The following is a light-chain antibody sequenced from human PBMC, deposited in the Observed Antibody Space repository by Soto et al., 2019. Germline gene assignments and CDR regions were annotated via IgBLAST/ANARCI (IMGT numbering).Light chain of an antibody. J-gene: IGKJ1*01. Sequence: EIVLTQSPGTLSLSPGERATLSSRASQGVTSTYLAWYQQKPGQPPSLLIYGASSRATGIPDRFSGSGSGTDFTLTISRLEPEDFAVYSCQQYGSSPWTFGQGTKVEIK. CDR1: QGVTSTY. CDR3: QQYGSSPWT. CDR2: GAS. V-gene: IGKV3-20*01.